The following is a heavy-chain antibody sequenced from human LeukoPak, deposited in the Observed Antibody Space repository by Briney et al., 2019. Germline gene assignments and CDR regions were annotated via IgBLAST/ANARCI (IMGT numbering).Heavy chain of an antibody. J-gene: IGHJ5*02. Sequence: SETLSLTCAVYGGSFSGYYWSWIRPPPGKGLEWIGEINHSGSTNYNPSLKSRVTISVDTSKNQFSLKLSSVTAADTAVYYCARLVRSYYYDSSGYPRKPWFDPWGQGTLVTVSS. CDR3: ARLVRSYYYDSSGYPRKPWFDP. D-gene: IGHD3-22*01. CDR2: INHSGST. CDR1: GGSFSGYY. V-gene: IGHV4-34*01.